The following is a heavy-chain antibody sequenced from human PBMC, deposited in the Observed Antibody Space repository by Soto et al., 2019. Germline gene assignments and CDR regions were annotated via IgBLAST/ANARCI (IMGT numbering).Heavy chain of an antibody. V-gene: IGHV4-34*01. D-gene: IGHD3-3*01. Sequence: PSETLSLTCAVYGGSFSGYYWSWIRQPPGKGLEWIGEINHSGSTNYNPSLKSRVTISVDTSKNQFSLKLSSVTAADTAVYYCARGPPVCITIFGVVIIGVEWFDPWGQGTLVTVSS. J-gene: IGHJ5*02. CDR2: INHSGST. CDR1: GGSFSGYY. CDR3: ARGPPVCITIFGVVIIGVEWFDP.